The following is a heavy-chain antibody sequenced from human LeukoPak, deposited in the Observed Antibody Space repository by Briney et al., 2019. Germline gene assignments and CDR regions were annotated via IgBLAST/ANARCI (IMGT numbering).Heavy chain of an antibody. CDR2: IYTDDQT. CDR3: AREVANGASYSSAWSV. J-gene: IGHJ6*02. CDR1: GFTVNSNY. D-gene: IGHD6-19*01. Sequence: GGSLRLSCAASGFTVNSNYMNWVRQAPGKGLEWLPVIYTDDQTYYADAVKGRFIVSRDISKNTLCLQVNNVTAEDTAIYYCAREVANGASYSSAWSVWGQGTTVSVSS. V-gene: IGHV3-53*01.